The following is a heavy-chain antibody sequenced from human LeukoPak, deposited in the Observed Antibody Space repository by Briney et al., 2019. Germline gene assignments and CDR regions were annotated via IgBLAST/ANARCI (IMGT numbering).Heavy chain of an antibody. CDR2: INHSGST. CDR3: ARARGTVAIDY. CDR1: VGSFSGYD. D-gene: IGHD5-12*01. Sequence: SETLSLTCAVYVGSFSGYDWSWIRQPPGKGLEWIGEINHSGSTNYNPSVKSRVTISVDTSKNQFSLKMRSVTAADTAVYYCARARGTVAIDYWGQGTPVTVSS. V-gene: IGHV4-34*01. J-gene: IGHJ4*02.